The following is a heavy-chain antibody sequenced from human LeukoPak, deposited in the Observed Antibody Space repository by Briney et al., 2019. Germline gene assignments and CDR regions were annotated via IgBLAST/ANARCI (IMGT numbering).Heavy chain of an antibody. J-gene: IGHJ4*02. CDR3: ARHYYGIFYFDY. Sequence: SETLSLTCTVSGGSVSSGSYYWSWIRQPPGKGLEWIGNIYYRGSTSYDPSLKSRVPISLDTSKDQFSLKTSSVTAADTAVYYCARHYYGIFYFDYWGQGTLVTVSS. CDR2: IYYRGST. CDR1: GGSVSSGSYY. D-gene: IGHD3-10*01. V-gene: IGHV4-61*01.